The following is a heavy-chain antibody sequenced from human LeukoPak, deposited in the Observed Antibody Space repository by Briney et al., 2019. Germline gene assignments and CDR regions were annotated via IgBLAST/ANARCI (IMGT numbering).Heavy chain of an antibody. CDR2: VSSDGSID. J-gene: IGHJ5*02. D-gene: IGHD1-7*01. CDR1: GFTFGDYA. CDR3: AREAMGTTFSAWFDP. Sequence: PGGSLRLSCTASGFTFGDYAMTWVRQAPGKGLEWLAVVSSDGSIDYYADSVRGRFTVSRDNSKNTMFLQFNTLRPEDTAVYYCAREAMGTTFSAWFDPWGQGTLVTVSS. V-gene: IGHV3-30*04.